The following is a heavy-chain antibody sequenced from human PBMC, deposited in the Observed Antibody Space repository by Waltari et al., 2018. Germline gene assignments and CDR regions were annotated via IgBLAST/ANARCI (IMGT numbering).Heavy chain of an antibody. D-gene: IGHD3-3*01. CDR1: GFTFSSYG. V-gene: IGHV3-30*02. Sequence: QVQLVESGGGVVQPGGSLRLSCAASGFTFSSYGMHWVRQAPGKGMEWVAFIRYDGSNKYYADSVKGRFTISRDNSKNTLYLQMNSLRAEDTAVYYCAKEGRFLEWLSANYYYMDVWGKGTTVTVSS. CDR2: IRYDGSNK. CDR3: AKEGRFLEWLSANYYYMDV. J-gene: IGHJ6*03.